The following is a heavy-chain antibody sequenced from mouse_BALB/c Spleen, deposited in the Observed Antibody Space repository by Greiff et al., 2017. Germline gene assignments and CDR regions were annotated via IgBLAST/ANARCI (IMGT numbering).Heavy chain of an antibody. CDR1: GYTFTSYW. CDR2: IYPGDGDT. D-gene: IGHD3-3*01. Sequence: QVHVKQSGAELARPGASVKLSCKASGYTFTSYWMQWVKQRPGQGLEWIGAIYPGDGDTRYTQKFKGKATLTADKSSSTAYMQLSSLASEDSAVYYCARAPGGLDYWGQGTTLTVSS. CDR3: ARAPGGLDY. V-gene: IGHV1-87*01. J-gene: IGHJ2*01.